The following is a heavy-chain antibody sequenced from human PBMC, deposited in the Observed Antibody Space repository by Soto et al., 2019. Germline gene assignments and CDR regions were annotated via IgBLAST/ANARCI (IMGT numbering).Heavy chain of an antibody. CDR2: INAGNGNT. CDR3: ARAHPLRYFDWLLRGDAFDI. CDR1: GYTFTSYA. Sequence: ASVKVSCKASGYTFTSYARHWVRKAPGQGLEWMGWINAGNGNTKYSQKFQSRVTITRDTSASTAYMELSSLRSEDTAVYYCARAHPLRYFDWLLRGDAFDIWGQGTMVTVSS. J-gene: IGHJ3*02. D-gene: IGHD3-9*01. V-gene: IGHV1-3*01.